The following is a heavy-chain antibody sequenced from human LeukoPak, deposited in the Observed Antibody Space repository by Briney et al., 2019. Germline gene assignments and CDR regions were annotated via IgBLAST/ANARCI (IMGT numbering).Heavy chain of an antibody. V-gene: IGHV3-53*01. CDR2: ISNDGGT. Sequence: GGSLRLSCAASGFTFSSYEMNWVRQAPGKGLESVSVISNDGGTYYADSVKGRFTISRDNSKNTLYLQMNSLRAEDTAVYYCAKDTGYGGKTGNDYWGQGTLVTVSS. CDR3: AKDTGYGGKTGNDY. D-gene: IGHD4-23*01. CDR1: GFTFSSYE. J-gene: IGHJ4*02.